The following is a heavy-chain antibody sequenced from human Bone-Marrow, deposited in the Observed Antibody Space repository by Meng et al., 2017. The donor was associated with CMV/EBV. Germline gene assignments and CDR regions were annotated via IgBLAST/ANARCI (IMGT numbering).Heavy chain of an antibody. V-gene: IGHV4-39*01. D-gene: IGHD3-16*01. CDR3: ARLRLGAHLDY. Sequence: SETLSLTCTVSGGSISSSSYYWGWIRQPPGKGLEWIGSIYYSGSTYYNPSLKSRVTISVDTSKNQFSLKLSSVTAADTAVYYCARLRLGAHLDYWGQGTLVTGSS. CDR1: GGSISSSSYY. J-gene: IGHJ4*02. CDR2: IYYSGST.